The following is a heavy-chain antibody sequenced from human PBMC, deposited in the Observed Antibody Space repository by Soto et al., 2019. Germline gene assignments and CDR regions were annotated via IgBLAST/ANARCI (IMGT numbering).Heavy chain of an antibody. CDR1: GYTFTGYY. CDR2: INPNSGGT. J-gene: IGHJ6*02. CDR3: ARGDYEGYYYYYGMDV. V-gene: IGHV1-2*04. D-gene: IGHD4-17*01. Sequence: QVQLVQSGAEVKKPGASVKVSCKASGYTFTGYYMHWVRQAPGQGLEWMGWINPNSGGTNYAQKFQGWVTMTRDTSISTAYMELSRLRSDDTAVYYCARGDYEGYYYYYGMDVCGQGTTVTVSS.